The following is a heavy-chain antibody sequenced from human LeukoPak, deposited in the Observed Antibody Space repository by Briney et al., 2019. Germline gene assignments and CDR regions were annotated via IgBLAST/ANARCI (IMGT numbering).Heavy chain of an antibody. V-gene: IGHV4-59*01. CDR3: ARDRYLSCSSTSCYQYNWFDP. Sequence: PSETLSLTCTVSGGSISSYYWSWIRQPPGKGLEWIGYIYYSGSTNYNPSLKSRVTISVDTSKNQFSLKLSSVTAEDTAVYYCARDRYLSCSSTSCYQYNWFDPWGQGTLVTVSS. CDR1: GGSISSYY. CDR2: IYYSGST. J-gene: IGHJ5*02. D-gene: IGHD2-2*01.